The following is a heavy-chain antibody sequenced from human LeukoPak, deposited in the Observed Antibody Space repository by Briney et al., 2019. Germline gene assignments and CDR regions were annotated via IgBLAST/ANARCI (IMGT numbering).Heavy chain of an antibody. Sequence: ASVKVSCKASGYTFTGYYMHWVRQAPGQGLEWMGWINPNSGGTNYAQKFQGRVTMTRDTSISTAYMELSSLRSEDTAVYYCARGRGRLRWNYFDYWGQGTLVTVSS. CDR3: ARGRGRLRWNYFDY. V-gene: IGHV1-2*02. D-gene: IGHD2-21*01. CDR1: GYTFTGYY. CDR2: INPNSGGT. J-gene: IGHJ4*02.